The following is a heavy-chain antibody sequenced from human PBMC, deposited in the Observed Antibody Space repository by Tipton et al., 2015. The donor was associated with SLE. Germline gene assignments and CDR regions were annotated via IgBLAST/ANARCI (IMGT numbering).Heavy chain of an antibody. Sequence: TLSLTCTVSGGSISSSNYYWGWIRQPPGKGLEWIGYIYYSGSTNYNPSLKSRVTISVDTSKNQFSLKLSSVTAADTAVYYCARGSWGDALDTWGQGTMVTVSS. D-gene: IGHD3-16*01. CDR2: IYYSGST. CDR3: ARGSWGDALDT. V-gene: IGHV4-61*05. CDR1: GGSISSSNYY. J-gene: IGHJ3*02.